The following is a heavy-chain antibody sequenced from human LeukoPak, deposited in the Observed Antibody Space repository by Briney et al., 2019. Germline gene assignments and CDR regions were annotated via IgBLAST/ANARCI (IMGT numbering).Heavy chain of an antibody. V-gene: IGHV1-69*13. Sequence: SVKVSCKASGGTFSSYAISWVRQAPGQGLEWMGGIIPIIGTANYAQKFQGRVTITADESTSTAYMELSSLRSEDTAVYYCARNPYSSGPDWYFDLWGRGTLVTVSS. J-gene: IGHJ2*01. D-gene: IGHD3-22*01. CDR1: GGTFSSYA. CDR3: ARNPYSSGPDWYFDL. CDR2: IIPIIGTA.